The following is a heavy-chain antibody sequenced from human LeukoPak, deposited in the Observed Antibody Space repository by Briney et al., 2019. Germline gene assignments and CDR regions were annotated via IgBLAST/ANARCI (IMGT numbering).Heavy chain of an antibody. J-gene: IGHJ4*02. V-gene: IGHV4-39*02. CDR2: IYYSGNT. CDR1: GVSISSSNSY. D-gene: IGHD6-13*01. Sequence: SETLSLTCTVSGVSISSSNSYWGWIRQPPGKGLEWIGSIYYSGNTYYNASLKSQVSISIDTSKNQFSLKLSSVTAADTAVYYCARDNIAAAFYWGQGTLVTVSS. CDR3: ARDNIAAAFY.